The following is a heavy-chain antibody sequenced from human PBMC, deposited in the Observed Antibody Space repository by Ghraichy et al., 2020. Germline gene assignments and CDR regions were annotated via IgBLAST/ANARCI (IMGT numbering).Heavy chain of an antibody. Sequence: GESLNISCAASGFTFSGYAMHWVRQAPGKGLEWVALISYDGSKKDYADSVKGRFTISRDNAMNTLYLQMNSLRAEDTAMYYCAKADCDSSSCYTVDNWGQGALVTVSS. V-gene: IGHV3-30*18. CDR1: GFTFSGYA. D-gene: IGHD2-2*02. J-gene: IGHJ4*02. CDR3: AKADCDSSSCYTVDN. CDR2: ISYDGSKK.